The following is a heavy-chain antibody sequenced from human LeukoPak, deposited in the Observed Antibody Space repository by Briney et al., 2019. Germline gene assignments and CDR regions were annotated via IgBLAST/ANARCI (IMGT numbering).Heavy chain of an antibody. CDR3: ARGSYFDY. Sequence: ASVKVSCKASGYTFTSFYMHWVRQAPGQGLEWMGIINPSSGSTSYAQNFQGRVTMTRDTSTSTVYMELRSLRSDDTAVYYCARGSYFDYWGQGTLVTVFS. J-gene: IGHJ4*02. CDR2: INPSSGST. V-gene: IGHV1-46*01. CDR1: GYTFTSFY.